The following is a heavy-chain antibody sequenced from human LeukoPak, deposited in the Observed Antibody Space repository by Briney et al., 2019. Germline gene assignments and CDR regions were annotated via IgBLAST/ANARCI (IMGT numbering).Heavy chain of an antibody. CDR2: INPNSGGT. V-gene: IGHV1-2*02. J-gene: IGHJ5*02. CDR3: ARDDITGTVIDP. Sequence: ASVKVSCKASGYTFTGYYMHWVRQAPGQGLEWMGWINPNSGGTNYAQKFQGRVTMTRDTSISTAYMELSRLRSDDTAVYYCARDDITGTVIDPWGQGTLVTVSS. D-gene: IGHD1-7*01. CDR1: GYTFTGYY.